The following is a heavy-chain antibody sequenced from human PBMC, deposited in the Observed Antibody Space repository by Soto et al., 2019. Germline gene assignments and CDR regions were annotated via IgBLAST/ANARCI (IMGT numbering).Heavy chain of an antibody. CDR3: ARLVAPAAYFDY. D-gene: IGHD2-2*01. J-gene: IGHJ4*02. CDR2: ISSRGSTI. V-gene: IGHV3-11*01. CDR1: GFTFSDYY. Sequence: LRLSCAASGFTFSDYYMSWIRQAPGKGLEWVSYISSRGSTIYYADSVKGRFTISRDNAKNSLYLQMNSLRAEDTAEYYCARLVAPAAYFDYWGPGTLVTVSS.